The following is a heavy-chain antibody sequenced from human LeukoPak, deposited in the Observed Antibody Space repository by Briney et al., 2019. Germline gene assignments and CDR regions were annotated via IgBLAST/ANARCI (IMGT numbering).Heavy chain of an antibody. CDR3: ARDRAWNYFDS. CDR2: ISSDGNRK. V-gene: IGHV3-30*03. CDR1: GFTFSTYS. Sequence: GGSLRLSCTASGFTFSTYSMNWVRQAPGKGPEWVAIISSDGNRKYYAHSVEGRFTISRDNSKNTLYLQMDSLRVDDTAVYYCARDRAWNYFDSWGQGTLVTVSS. J-gene: IGHJ4*02. D-gene: IGHD3-3*01.